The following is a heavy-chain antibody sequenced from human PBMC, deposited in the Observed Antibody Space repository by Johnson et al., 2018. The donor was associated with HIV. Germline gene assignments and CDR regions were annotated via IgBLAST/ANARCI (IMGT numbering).Heavy chain of an antibody. CDR1: GFTFNNAW. CDR2: IKQDGSEK. J-gene: IGHJ3*02. Sequence: VQLVESGGGVVRPGGSLRLSCAASGFTFNNAWMSWVRQAPGKGLEWVANIKQDGSEKYYGDSVKGRFTISRDNAKNSLYLQINSLRPEDTAVYYCARLPSGYSRDDLDIWGQGTMVTVSS. CDR3: ARLPSGYSRDDLDI. V-gene: IGHV3-7*02. D-gene: IGHD5-18*01.